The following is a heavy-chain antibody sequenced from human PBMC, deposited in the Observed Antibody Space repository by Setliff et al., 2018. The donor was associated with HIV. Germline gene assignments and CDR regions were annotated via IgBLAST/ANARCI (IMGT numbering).Heavy chain of an antibody. CDR2: ISGNNGNR. D-gene: IGHD3-16*01. J-gene: IGHJ3*02. CDR1: GYTFSSYG. Sequence: ASVKVSCKASGYTFSSYGFSWVRQAPGQGLEWMGWISGNNGNRNYAQRLQGGVTMTTDTSTSTAYMELRSLRSDDTAMYYCAREGLLGIWGQGTMVTVSS. V-gene: IGHV1-18*01. CDR3: AREGLLGI.